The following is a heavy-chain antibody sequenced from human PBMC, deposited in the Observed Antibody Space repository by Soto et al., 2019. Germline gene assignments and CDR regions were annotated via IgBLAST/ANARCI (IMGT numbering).Heavy chain of an antibody. CDR3: ARVGIAAAGTDYYYGMDV. V-gene: IGHV1-18*01. CDR2: ISAYNGNT. J-gene: IGHJ6*02. D-gene: IGHD6-13*01. CDR1: GYTFTSYG. Sequence: QVQLVQSGAEVKKPGASVKVSCKASGYTFTSYGISWVRQAPGQGLEWMGWISAYNGNTNYAQKLQGRVTMTTDTSQSTAYMELRSLRSDDTAVYYCARVGIAAAGTDYYYGMDVWGQGTTVTVSS.